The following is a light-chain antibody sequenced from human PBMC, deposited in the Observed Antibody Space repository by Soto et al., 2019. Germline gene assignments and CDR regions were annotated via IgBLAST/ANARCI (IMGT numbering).Light chain of an antibody. CDR3: QKYNSAPLT. CDR2: ATS. V-gene: IGKV1-27*01. CDR1: QGIAPY. J-gene: IGKJ4*01. Sequence: DVQMTQSPSSLSALVGDRVTMTCRASQGIAPYLAWFQQKPGKGPKLLIYATSTLQSGDPTRFSGSGPGTDFTLNISSLQPEDVGTYYCQKYNSAPLTFGGGTKVEIK.